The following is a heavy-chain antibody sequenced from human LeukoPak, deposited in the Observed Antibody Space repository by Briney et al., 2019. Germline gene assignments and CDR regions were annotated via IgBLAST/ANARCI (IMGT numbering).Heavy chain of an antibody. J-gene: IGHJ4*02. Sequence: GASVKVSCKASGYTFTSYGISWVRQAPGQGLEWMGWISAYNGNTNYAQKLQGRVTMTTDTSTSTAYMELRSLRFDDTAVYYCARDIEYSSSSGFDYWGQGTLVTVSS. CDR3: ARDIEYSSSSGFDY. V-gene: IGHV1-18*01. D-gene: IGHD6-6*01. CDR2: ISAYNGNT. CDR1: GYTFTSYG.